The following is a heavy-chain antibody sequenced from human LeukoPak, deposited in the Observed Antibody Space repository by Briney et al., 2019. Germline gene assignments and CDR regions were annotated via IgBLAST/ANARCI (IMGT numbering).Heavy chain of an antibody. V-gene: IGHV1-18*01. CDR2: ISPYYDNA. D-gene: IGHD3-9*01. CDR3: ARRYDILTGRLLSD. CDR1: GYTFTSYG. Sequence: ASVKVSCKASGYTFTSYGITWVRQAPGQGLEWMGWISPYYDNADYAQKFQGRVTMTTDLSTTTAYMEMRDLRPNDTAIYYCARRYDILTGRLLSDWGQGTLVTVSS. J-gene: IGHJ4*02.